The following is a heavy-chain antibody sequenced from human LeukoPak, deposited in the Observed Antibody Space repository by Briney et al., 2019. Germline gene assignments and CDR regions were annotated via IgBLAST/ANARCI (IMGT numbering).Heavy chain of an antibody. Sequence: PGGSLRLSCAASGFTFSSYSMNWVRQAPGKGLEWVSSISSSSSYIYYADSVKGRFIISRDNAKNSLYLQMNSLRAEDTAVYYCASYGSGSYYLPFDYWGQGTLVTVSS. D-gene: IGHD3-10*01. CDR2: ISSSSSYI. J-gene: IGHJ4*02. CDR3: ASYGSGSYYLPFDY. V-gene: IGHV3-21*01. CDR1: GFTFSSYS.